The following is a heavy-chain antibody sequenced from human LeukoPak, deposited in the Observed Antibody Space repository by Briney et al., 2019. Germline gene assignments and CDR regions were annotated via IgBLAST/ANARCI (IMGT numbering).Heavy chain of an antibody. D-gene: IGHD5-18*01. Sequence: GGSLRLSCAASGFTFSGYGMHWVRQAPGKGLEWVSGISGSGGHTYNADSVEGRFTISRDNSKNTVSLQLSSLRVEDTAVYFCAKDREDSAMISGVFDLWGRGTLVTVSS. CDR2: ISGSGGHT. CDR3: AKDREDSAMISGVFDL. J-gene: IGHJ2*01. CDR1: GFTFSGYG. V-gene: IGHV3-23*01.